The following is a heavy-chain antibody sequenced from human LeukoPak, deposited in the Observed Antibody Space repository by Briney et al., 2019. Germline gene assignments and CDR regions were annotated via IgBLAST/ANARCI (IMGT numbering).Heavy chain of an antibody. CDR3: AWVGASYFDY. D-gene: IGHD1-26*01. CDR1: GGSISSYY. Sequence: PSETLSLTCTVSGGSISSYYWSWIRQPTGKGLEWIGRIYTSGSTNYNPSLKSRFTMSVDTSKNQFSLQLSSVTAADTAVYYCAWVGASYFDYWGQGTLVTVSS. J-gene: IGHJ4*02. CDR2: IYTSGST. V-gene: IGHV4-4*07.